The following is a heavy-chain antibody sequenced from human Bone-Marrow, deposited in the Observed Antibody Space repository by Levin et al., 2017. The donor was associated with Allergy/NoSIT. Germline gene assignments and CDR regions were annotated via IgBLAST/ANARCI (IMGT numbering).Heavy chain of an antibody. CDR3: ARGDTYYGSGRSMDV. Sequence: PSETLSLTCAASGFTVSSNYMTWVRQAPGKGLDWVSVIYSGGSTYYADSVKGRFTISRDSSKNTLYLQMNSLRPEDTAVYYCARGDTYYGSGRSMDVWGKGTTVIVSS. D-gene: IGHD3-10*01. V-gene: IGHV3-66*02. J-gene: IGHJ6*03. CDR2: IYSGGST. CDR1: GFTVSSNY.